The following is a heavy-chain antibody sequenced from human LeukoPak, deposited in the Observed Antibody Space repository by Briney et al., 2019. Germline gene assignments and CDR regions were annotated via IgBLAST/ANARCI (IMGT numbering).Heavy chain of an antibody. CDR3: ARSHGPVDWDEDY. CDR2: ISAYNGNT. V-gene: IGHV1-18*01. CDR1: GYTFTSYG. Sequence: EASVKVSCKASGYTFTSYGISLVRQAPGQGLEWMGWISAYNGNTNYAQKLQGRVTMTTDTSTSTAYTELRSLRSDDTAVYYCARSHGPVDWDEDYWGQGTLVTVSS. D-gene: IGHD3/OR15-3a*01. J-gene: IGHJ4*02.